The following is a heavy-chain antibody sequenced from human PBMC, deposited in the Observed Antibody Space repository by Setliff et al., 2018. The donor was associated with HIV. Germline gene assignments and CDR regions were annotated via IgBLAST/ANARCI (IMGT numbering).Heavy chain of an antibody. CDR1: DGSFSGYY. J-gene: IGHJ4*02. CDR2: ISHSGSP. V-gene: IGHV4-34*01. Sequence: SETLSLTCAVNDGSFSGYYWTWIRQPPGKGLEWIGEISHSGSPNYNPSLKSRVTMSRDTSKNQLSLSLSSVTAADTAVYYRARVRFFDRIGYFARPYYFLDSWGQGTLVTAPQ. CDR3: ARVRFFDRIGYFARPYYFLDS. D-gene: IGHD3-22*01.